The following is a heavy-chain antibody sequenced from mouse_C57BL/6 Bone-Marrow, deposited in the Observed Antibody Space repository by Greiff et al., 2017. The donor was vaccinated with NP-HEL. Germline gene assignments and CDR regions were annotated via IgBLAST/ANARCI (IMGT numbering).Heavy chain of an antibody. V-gene: IGHV1-69*01. CDR1: GYTFTSYW. CDR2: IDPSDSYT. CDR3: ARDDYYSSRGDYYAMDY. J-gene: IGHJ4*01. D-gene: IGHD1-1*01. Sequence: VQLQQSGAELVMPGASVKLSCKASGYTFTSYWMHWVKQRPGQGLEWIGEIDPSDSYTNYNQKFKGKSTLTVDKSSSTAYMQLSSLTSEDSAVYYCARDDYYSSRGDYYAMDYWGQGTSVTVSS.